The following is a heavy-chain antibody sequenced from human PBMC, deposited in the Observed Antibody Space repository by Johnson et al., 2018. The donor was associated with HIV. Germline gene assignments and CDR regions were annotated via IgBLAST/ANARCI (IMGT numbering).Heavy chain of an antibody. CDR3: SKDVLSLGYCSGGGCWEDAFDI. Sequence: EVQLVESWGGLVQPGGSLRLSCAASGFTFSSYAMNWVRQAPGKGLEWVSTISGSGGSTYYADSVKGRFTISRDNSKKTLYLQMNSLRAEDTAVYYCSKDVLSLGYCSGGGCWEDAFDIWDQGTKVTVSS. V-gene: IGHV3-23*04. CDR1: GFTFSSYA. J-gene: IGHJ3*02. CDR2: ISGSGGST. D-gene: IGHD2-15*01.